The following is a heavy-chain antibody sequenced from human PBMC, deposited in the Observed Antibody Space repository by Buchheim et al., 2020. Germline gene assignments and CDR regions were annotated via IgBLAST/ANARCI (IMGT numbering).Heavy chain of an antibody. Sequence: QVQLVESGGGVVQPGRSLRLSCAASGFTFSSYGMHWVRQAPGKGLEWVAVIWYDGSKKYYADSVKGRFTISRDNSKNTLYLQMNSLRAEDTAVYYCAREFPYDYVWGSYRPSNSYYFDYWGQGTL. V-gene: IGHV3-33*01. D-gene: IGHD3-16*02. J-gene: IGHJ4*02. CDR3: AREFPYDYVWGSYRPSNSYYFDY. CDR1: GFTFSSYG. CDR2: IWYDGSKK.